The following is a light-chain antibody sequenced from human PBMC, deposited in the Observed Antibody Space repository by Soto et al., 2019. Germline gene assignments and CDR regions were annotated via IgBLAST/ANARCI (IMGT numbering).Light chain of an antibody. CDR1: QSVSSN. Sequence: EAVMTQSPATLSVSPGERATLSCRASQSVSSNLAWYQQKPGQAPRLLIYDASTRATGIPARFSGSGSGTEFTLTISSLQSEDFAVYYCQQYDNWPPRTFGQGTKLEIK. J-gene: IGKJ2*01. CDR3: QQYDNWPPRT. V-gene: IGKV3-15*01. CDR2: DAS.